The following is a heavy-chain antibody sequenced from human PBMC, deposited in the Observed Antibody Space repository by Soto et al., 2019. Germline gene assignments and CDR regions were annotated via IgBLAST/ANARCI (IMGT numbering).Heavy chain of an antibody. D-gene: IGHD2-21*02. CDR2: IIPKFGTT. V-gene: IGHV1-69*13. CDR1: GGSFSTYG. Sequence: QVQLVQSGAEVKKPGSSVKVSCKASGGSFSTYGINWVRLAPGQGLEWMGGIIPKFGTTNYAQKFRGRVTITADDSTNTADMELEYLRSEETAVYFCARELDPYDGGNSLSLDYWGQGTLVTVSS. J-gene: IGHJ4*02. CDR3: ARELDPYDGGNSLSLDY.